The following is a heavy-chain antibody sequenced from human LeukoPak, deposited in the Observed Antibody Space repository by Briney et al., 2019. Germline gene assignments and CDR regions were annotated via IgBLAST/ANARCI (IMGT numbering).Heavy chain of an antibody. CDR1: GFTFSSYA. Sequence: GGSLRLSCAASGFTFSSYAMTWVRQAPGKGLEWVSGISGSGVTDYADSVKGRFTISRDNSKNTLYLQMDSLRADDTAVYYCAKDRLRGYSGYDTFDYWGQGTLVTVSS. CDR3: AKDRLRGYSGYDTFDY. D-gene: IGHD5-12*01. V-gene: IGHV3-23*01. CDR2: ISGSGVT. J-gene: IGHJ4*02.